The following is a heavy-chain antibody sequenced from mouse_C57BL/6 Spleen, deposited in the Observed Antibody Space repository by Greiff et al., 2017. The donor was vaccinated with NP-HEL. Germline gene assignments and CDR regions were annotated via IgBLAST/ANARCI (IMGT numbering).Heavy chain of an antibody. V-gene: IGHV1-19*01. CDR1: GYTFTDYY. CDR3: ARNGAAQATCDY. J-gene: IGHJ2*01. D-gene: IGHD3-2*02. CDR2: INPYNGGT. Sequence: VQLKESGPVLVKPGASVKMSCKASGYTFTDYYMNWVKQSHGKSLEWIGVINPYNGGTSYNQKFKGKATLTVDKSSSTAYMELNSLTSEDSADYYCARNGAAQATCDYWGQGTTLTVSS.